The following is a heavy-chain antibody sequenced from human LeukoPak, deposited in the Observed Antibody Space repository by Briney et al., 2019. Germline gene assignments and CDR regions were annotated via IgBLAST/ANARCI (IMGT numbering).Heavy chain of an antibody. CDR2: ISGSGGTT. CDR1: GFTFSNYA. CDR3: AKEGYSYDKYYFDY. V-gene: IGHV3-23*01. Sequence: GGSLRLSCAASGFTFSNYAMSWVRQAPGKGLEWVSAISGSGGTTYYADSVKGRFTISRDNSKNTLYLQMNSLRAEDTAVYYCAKEGYSYDKYYFDYWGQGTLVTVSS. J-gene: IGHJ4*02. D-gene: IGHD5-18*01.